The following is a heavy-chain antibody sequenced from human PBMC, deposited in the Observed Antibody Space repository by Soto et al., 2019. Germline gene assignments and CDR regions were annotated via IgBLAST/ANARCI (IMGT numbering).Heavy chain of an antibody. CDR1: GFTFSSYA. V-gene: IGHV3-23*01. Sequence: GGSLRLSCAASGFTFSSYAMSWVRQAPGKGLEWVSAISGSGGSTYYADSVKGRFTISRDNSKNTLYLQMNSLRAEDTAVYYCAATLHDYGDYFHFDHWGPGPRVTVPS. D-gene: IGHD4-17*01. J-gene: IGHJ4*02. CDR2: ISGSGGST. CDR3: AATLHDYGDYFHFDH.